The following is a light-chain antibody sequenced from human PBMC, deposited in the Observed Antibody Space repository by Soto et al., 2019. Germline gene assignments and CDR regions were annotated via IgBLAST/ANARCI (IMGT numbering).Light chain of an antibody. Sequence: DLPMTQSPSTLSASVGDRVTITCRASQSISSRLAWYQQKPGKAPKFLVYDASNLESGVPSRFSGSGSGTEFTLTISSLQPDDFATYYCQQYNSYSVTFAQGTKVDIK. V-gene: IGKV1-5*01. CDR1: QSISSR. J-gene: IGKJ1*01. CDR3: QQYNSYSVT. CDR2: DAS.